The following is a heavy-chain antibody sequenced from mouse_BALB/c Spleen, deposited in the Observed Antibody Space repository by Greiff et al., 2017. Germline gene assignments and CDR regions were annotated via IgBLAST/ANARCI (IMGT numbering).Heavy chain of an antibody. J-gene: IGHJ2*01. CDR3: ARRYCDY. CDR2: IYPGSGST. V-gene: IGHV1-77*01. CDR1: GYTFTDYV. Sequence: VKLVESGPELVKPGASVKMSCKASGYTFTDYVISWVKQRTGQGLEWIGEIYPGSGSTYYNEKFKGKATLTADKSSNTAYMQLSSLTSEDSAVYFCARRYCDYWGQGTTLTVSS.